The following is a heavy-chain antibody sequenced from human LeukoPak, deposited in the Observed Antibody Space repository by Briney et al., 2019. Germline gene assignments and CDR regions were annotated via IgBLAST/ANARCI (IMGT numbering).Heavy chain of an antibody. CDR1: GFTFSNAR. CDR3: ARFPGVYGELHY. Sequence: GGSLRLSCAASGFTFSNARMSWVRPAPGKGLERVSYISSSGSTIYYADSVKGRFTISRDNAKNSLYLQMNSLRAEDTAVYYCARFPGVYGELHYWGQGTLVTVSS. V-gene: IGHV3-48*04. J-gene: IGHJ4*02. D-gene: IGHD1-26*01. CDR2: ISSSGSTI.